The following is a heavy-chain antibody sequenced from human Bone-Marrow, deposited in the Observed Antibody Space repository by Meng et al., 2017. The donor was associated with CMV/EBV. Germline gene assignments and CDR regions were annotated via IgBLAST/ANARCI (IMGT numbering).Heavy chain of an antibody. J-gene: IGHJ4*02. CDR1: GFTVSSSY. D-gene: IGHD3-3*01. Sequence: CAASGFTVSSSYMSWVRQAPGKGREWVSVIYSGGSTYYADSVKSRFTISRDNSKNTLYLQMNSLRAEDTAVYYCAKESDDFWSGHRDYWGQGTLVTVSS. V-gene: IGHV3-66*02. CDR3: AKESDDFWSGHRDY. CDR2: IYSGGST.